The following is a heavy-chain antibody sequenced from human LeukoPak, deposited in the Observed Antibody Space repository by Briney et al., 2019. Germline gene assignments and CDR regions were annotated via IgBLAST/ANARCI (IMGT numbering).Heavy chain of an antibody. CDR2: ISSSSSYI. V-gene: IGHV3-21*01. CDR1: GFTFGSYS. J-gene: IGHJ6*04. D-gene: IGHD1-14*01. CDR3: ARDQDGYKDV. Sequence: GGSLRLSCAASGFTFGSYSMNWVRQAPGKGLEWVSSISSSSSYIYYADSVKGRFTISRDNAKNSLYLQMNSLRAEDTAVYYCARDQDGYKDVWGKGTTVTVSS.